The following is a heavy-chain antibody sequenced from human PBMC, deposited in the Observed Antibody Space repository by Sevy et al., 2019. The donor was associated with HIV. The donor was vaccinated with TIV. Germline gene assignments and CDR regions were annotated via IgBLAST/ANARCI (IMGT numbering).Heavy chain of an antibody. Sequence: GGSLRLSCTASGFTFSNFGMHWVRQVPCKGLEWVTFIQYDRSDKYYAASVKGRFTISRDDSKNTLYLQMDSLRPEDTAIYYCAKDLAGPGRRYFDYWGQGTLVTVSS. J-gene: IGHJ4*02. D-gene: IGHD6-13*01. CDR3: AKDLAGPGRRYFDY. CDR2: IQYDRSDK. V-gene: IGHV3-30*02. CDR1: GFTFSNFG.